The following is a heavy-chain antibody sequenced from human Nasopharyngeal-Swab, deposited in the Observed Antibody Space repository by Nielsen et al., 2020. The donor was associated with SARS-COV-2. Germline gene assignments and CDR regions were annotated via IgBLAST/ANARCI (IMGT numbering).Heavy chain of an antibody. D-gene: IGHD3-10*01. Sequence: GGSLRLSCAASGLTVSSNYMAWVRQAPGKGLEWVSIIYSGGGTYYADSVKGRFTISRDNSKNTLYLQMNSLRAEDTAVYYCARDRGGVYYYYGMDVWGQGTTVTVSS. V-gene: IGHV3-53*01. CDR1: GLTVSSNY. CDR2: IYSGGGT. J-gene: IGHJ6*02. CDR3: ARDRGGVYYYYGMDV.